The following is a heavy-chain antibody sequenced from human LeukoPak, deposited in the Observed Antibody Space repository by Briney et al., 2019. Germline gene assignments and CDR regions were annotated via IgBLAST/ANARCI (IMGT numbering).Heavy chain of an antibody. CDR3: AKSGVITMIVVVPRGYYYYMDV. CDR2: ISYDGSNK. D-gene: IGHD3-22*01. CDR1: GFTFSSYA. Sequence: PGGSLRLSCAASGFTFSSYAMHWVRQAPGKGLEWVAVISYDGSNKYYADSVKGRFTISRDNSKNTLYLQMNSLRAEDTAVYYCAKSGVITMIVVVPRGYYYYMDVWGKGTTVTVSS. J-gene: IGHJ6*03. V-gene: IGHV3-30-3*02.